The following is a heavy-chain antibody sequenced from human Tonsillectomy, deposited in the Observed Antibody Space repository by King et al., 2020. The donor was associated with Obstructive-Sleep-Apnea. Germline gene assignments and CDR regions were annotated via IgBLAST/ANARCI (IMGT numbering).Heavy chain of an antibody. V-gene: IGHV3-20*01. D-gene: IGHD1-26*01. CDR1: GFTFDDYG. CDR2: INWKGGST. J-gene: IGHJ4*02. Sequence: VQLVESGGGVVRPGGSLRLSCAASGFTFDDYGMSWVRQAPGKGLEWVSVINWKGGSTGYADFVKGRFTVSRANAKNSLYLQMNSLRAEDTALYHCARGHEWELRSYFDYWGQGTLVTVSS. CDR3: ARGHEWELRSYFDY.